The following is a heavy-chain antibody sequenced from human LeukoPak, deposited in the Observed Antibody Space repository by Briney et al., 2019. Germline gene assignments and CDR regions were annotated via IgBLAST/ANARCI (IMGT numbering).Heavy chain of an antibody. V-gene: IGHV3-48*01. CDR2: ISSSRRTI. CDR3: ARDEMATMDSLDY. D-gene: IGHD5-24*01. Sequence: GGSLRLSCAASGFTFSSYNINWVRQAPGKGLEWVSYISSSRRTISYADSVKGRFTTSRDNSKNTLYLQMNSLRAEDTAVYYCARDEMATMDSLDYWGQGTLVTVSS. CDR1: GFTFSSYN. J-gene: IGHJ4*02.